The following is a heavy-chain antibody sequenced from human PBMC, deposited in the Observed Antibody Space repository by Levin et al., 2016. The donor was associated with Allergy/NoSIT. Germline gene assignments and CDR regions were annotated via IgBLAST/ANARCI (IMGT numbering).Heavy chain of an antibody. J-gene: IGHJ6*02. Sequence: WVRQAPGQGLEWMGIINPSGGSTSYAQKFQGRVTMTRDTSTSTVYMELSSLRSEDTAVYYCAIAGDIVVVPVWGQGTTVTVSS. CDR3: AIAGDIVVVPV. V-gene: IGHV1-46*03. D-gene: IGHD2-2*01. CDR2: INPSGGST.